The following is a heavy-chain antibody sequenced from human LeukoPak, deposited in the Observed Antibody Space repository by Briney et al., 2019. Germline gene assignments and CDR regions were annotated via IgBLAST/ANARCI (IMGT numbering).Heavy chain of an antibody. CDR3: ARGRSNYYGMDV. V-gene: IGHV1-2*06. Sequence: ASVKVSCKASGYTFTGYYMHWVRQAPGQGLEWVGRINPNSGGTNYAQKFQGRVTMTRDTSISTAYMELSRLRSDDTAVYYCARGRSNYYGMDVWGQGTTVTVSS. CDR1: GYTFTGYY. D-gene: IGHD1-26*01. CDR2: INPNSGGT. J-gene: IGHJ6*02.